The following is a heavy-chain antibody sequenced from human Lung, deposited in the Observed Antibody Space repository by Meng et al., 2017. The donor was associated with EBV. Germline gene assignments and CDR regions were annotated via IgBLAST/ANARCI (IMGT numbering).Heavy chain of an antibody. CDR1: CGSISSGGYY. CDR2: IYYSGST. J-gene: IGHJ4*02. V-gene: IGHV4-31*03. Sequence: GQPPRAGPGPVKPSQTLSLTCTVSCGSISSGGYYWSWIRQHPGKGLEWIGYIYYSGSTYYNPSLKSRVTISVDTSKNQFSLKLSSVTAADTAVYYCVATVNDGYFDYWGQGTLVTVSS. CDR3: VATVNDGYFDY. D-gene: IGHD4-11*01.